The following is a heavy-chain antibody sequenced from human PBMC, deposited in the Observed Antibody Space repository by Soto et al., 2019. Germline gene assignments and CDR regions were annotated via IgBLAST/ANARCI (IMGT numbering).Heavy chain of an antibody. Sequence: ETLSLTCNVSGGSVSSGSYYWSWIRQPPGKGLEWIGYIYYSGSTNYNPSLKSRVTISVDTSKNQFSLKLSSVTAADTAVYYCARSAYYYDSRGQNWFDPWGQGTLVTVSS. V-gene: IGHV4-61*01. D-gene: IGHD3-22*01. CDR1: GGSVSSGSYY. CDR3: ARSAYYYDSRGQNWFDP. CDR2: IYYSGST. J-gene: IGHJ5*02.